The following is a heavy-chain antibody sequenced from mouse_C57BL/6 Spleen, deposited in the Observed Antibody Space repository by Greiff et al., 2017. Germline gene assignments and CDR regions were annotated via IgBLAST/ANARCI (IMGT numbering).Heavy chain of an antibody. J-gene: IGHJ3*01. CDR3: ARPYGNYVAWFAY. D-gene: IGHD2-1*01. CDR2: INPNYGTT. V-gene: IGHV1-39*01. Sequence: EVHLVESGPELVKPGASVKISCKASGYSFTDYNMNWVKQSNGKSLEWIGVINPNYGTTSYNQKFKGKATLTVDQSSSTAYMQLNSLTSEDSAVYYCARPYGNYVAWFAYWGQGTLVTVSA. CDR1: GYSFTDYN.